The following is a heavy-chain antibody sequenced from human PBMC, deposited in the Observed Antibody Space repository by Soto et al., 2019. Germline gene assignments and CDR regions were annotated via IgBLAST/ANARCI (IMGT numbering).Heavy chain of an antibody. D-gene: IGHD3-16*01. J-gene: IGHJ5*01. V-gene: IGHV3-30*03. CDR2: ISHDGSAK. CDR1: GFTFSTHG. CDR3: AHDWGGTGWYNWFES. Sequence: QVQLVESGGGLVQPGTSLRISCAASGFTFSTHGMHWVRQAPGKGLEWVAMISHDGSAKHYVDSVKGRLTISRATSKNTLLLQIESLRVKDTAIHACAHDWGGTGWYNWFESWGQGTLVTVS.